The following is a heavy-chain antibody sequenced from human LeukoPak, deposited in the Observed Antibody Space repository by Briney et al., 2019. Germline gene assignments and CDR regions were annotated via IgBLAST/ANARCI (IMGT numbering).Heavy chain of an antibody. CDR3: ARSRLRYKNWFDP. Sequence: PGGSLRLSCAASGFTVSSNYMSWVRQAPGKGLEWVSVTYSNGRTYYADSVKGRFTISRDISKNTLYLQMNSLRAEDTAVYYCARSRLRYKNWFDPWGQGTLVTVSS. CDR1: GFTVSSNY. V-gene: IGHV3-53*01. D-gene: IGHD1-14*01. J-gene: IGHJ5*02. CDR2: TYSNGRT.